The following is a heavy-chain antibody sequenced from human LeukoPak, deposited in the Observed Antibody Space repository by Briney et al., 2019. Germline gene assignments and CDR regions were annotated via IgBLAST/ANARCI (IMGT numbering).Heavy chain of an antibody. D-gene: IGHD1-26*01. Sequence: GGSLRLSCAASGFTFSSYAMSWVRQAPGKGLEWVSAISGSGGSTYYADSVKGRFTISRDNSKNTLYLQMNGLRAEDTAVYYCATISSGSYPSFDYWGQGTLVTVSS. CDR2: ISGSGGST. V-gene: IGHV3-23*01. CDR3: ATISSGSYPSFDY. J-gene: IGHJ4*02. CDR1: GFTFSSYA.